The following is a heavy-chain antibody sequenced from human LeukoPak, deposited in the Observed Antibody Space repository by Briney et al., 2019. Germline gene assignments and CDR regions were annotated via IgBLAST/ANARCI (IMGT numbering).Heavy chain of an antibody. CDR1: GASITTYY. Sequence: SETLSLTCTVSGASITTYYWTWIRQPPGKGLEWIGYIYHSGSTNYNPSLKSRVTISLDTSRNQFSLRLSSVTAADTAVYFCAREYSTSSEANYSDYWGQGCLVSVSS. CDR2: IYHSGST. V-gene: IGHV4-59*01. D-gene: IGHD6-13*01. CDR3: AREYSTSSEANYSDY. J-gene: IGHJ4*02.